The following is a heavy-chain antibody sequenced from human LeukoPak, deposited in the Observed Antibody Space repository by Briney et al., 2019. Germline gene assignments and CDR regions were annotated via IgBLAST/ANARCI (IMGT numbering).Heavy chain of an antibody. D-gene: IGHD5-18*01. CDR1: GGTFSSSA. CDR2: IIPILGIA. J-gene: IGHJ4*02. Sequence: SVKVSCKASGGTFSSSAISWVRQAPGQGLEWMGRIIPILGIANYAQKFQGRVTITADKSTSTAYMELSSLRSEDTAVYYCAGADTAMVNAYGYWGQGTLVTVSS. CDR3: AGADTAMVNAYGY. V-gene: IGHV1-69*04.